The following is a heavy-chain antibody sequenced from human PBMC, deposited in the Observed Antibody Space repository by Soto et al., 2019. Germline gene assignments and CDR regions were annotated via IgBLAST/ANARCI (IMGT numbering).Heavy chain of an antibody. Sequence: TSVTLSVTCTVAGGSISSGGYYWSWIRKHPGKGLEWIGYIYYSGSTYYNPSLKSRVTISVDTSKNQFSLKLSSVTAADTAVYYCARAHSYDSSGYYRVYYFGYWGQGTLVTVSS. D-gene: IGHD3-22*01. V-gene: IGHV4-31*03. CDR1: GGSISSGGYY. J-gene: IGHJ4*02. CDR3: ARAHSYDSSGYYRVYYFGY. CDR2: IYYSGST.